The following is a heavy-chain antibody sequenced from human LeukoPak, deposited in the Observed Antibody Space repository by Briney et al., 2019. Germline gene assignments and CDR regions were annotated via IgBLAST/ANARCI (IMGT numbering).Heavy chain of an antibody. D-gene: IGHD1-26*01. J-gene: IGHJ4*02. CDR1: GGSISSSSYN. V-gene: IGHV4-39*01. CDR3: ATSQSGRVDY. CDR2: IYYGGST. Sequence: NPSETLSLTCTVSGGSISSSSYNWGWIRQPPGKGLEWIGSIYYGGSTYYNPSLKSRVNISVDTSKNQFSLKLSSVTAADTAMYYCATSQSGRVDYWGQGTLVTVSS.